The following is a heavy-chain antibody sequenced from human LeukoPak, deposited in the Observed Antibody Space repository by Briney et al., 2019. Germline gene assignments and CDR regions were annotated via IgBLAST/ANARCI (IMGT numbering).Heavy chain of an antibody. J-gene: IGHJ5*02. Sequence: GGSLRLSCAASGFTFSSYAMHWVRQAPGKGLEWVAVISYDGSNKYYADSVKGRFTISRDNSKNTLYLQMNSLRAEDTALYYCAKGGGYSYGSEFDPWGQGTLVTVSS. CDR1: GFTFSSYA. CDR2: ISYDGSNK. CDR3: AKGGGYSYGSEFDP. V-gene: IGHV3-30*04. D-gene: IGHD5-18*01.